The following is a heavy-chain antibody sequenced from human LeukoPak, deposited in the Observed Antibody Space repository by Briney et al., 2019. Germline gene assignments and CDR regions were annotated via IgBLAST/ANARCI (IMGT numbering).Heavy chain of an antibody. CDR1: GFTFSSYS. CDR2: ISSSSSYI. V-gene: IGHV3-21*01. Sequence: GGSLRLSCAASGFTFSSYSMNWVRQAPGKGLEWVSSISSSSSYIYYADPVKGRFTISRDNAKNSLYLQMNSLRAEDTAVYYCARDLGIAVAAWGQGTLVTVSS. CDR3: ARDLGIAVAA. D-gene: IGHD6-19*01. J-gene: IGHJ5*02.